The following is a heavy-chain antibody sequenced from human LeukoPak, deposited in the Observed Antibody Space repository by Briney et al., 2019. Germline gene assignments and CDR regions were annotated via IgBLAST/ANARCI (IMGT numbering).Heavy chain of an antibody. Sequence: ASVKVSCKASGYTFTSYGISWVRQAPGQGLEWMGWISAYNGNTNYAQKFQGRVTMTRDTSISTAYMELSRLRSDDTAVYYCASLPGYSSGWYWGQGTLVTVSS. CDR1: GYTFTSYG. V-gene: IGHV1-18*01. J-gene: IGHJ4*02. CDR2: ISAYNGNT. D-gene: IGHD6-19*01. CDR3: ASLPGYSSGWY.